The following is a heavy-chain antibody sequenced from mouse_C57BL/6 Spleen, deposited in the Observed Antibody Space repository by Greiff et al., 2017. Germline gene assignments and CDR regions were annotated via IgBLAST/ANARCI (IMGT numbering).Heavy chain of an antibody. V-gene: IGHV1-82*01. D-gene: IGHD1-1*01. CDR1: GYAFSSSW. CDR3: ARERSTTVPLDY. J-gene: IGHJ2*01. CDR2: IYPGDGDT. Sequence: QVQLQQSGPELVKPGASVKISCKASGYAFSSSWMNWVKQRPGKGLEWIGRIYPGDGDTNYNGKFKGKATLTADKSSSTAYMQLSSLTSEDSAVYFCARERSTTVPLDYWGQGTTLTVSS.